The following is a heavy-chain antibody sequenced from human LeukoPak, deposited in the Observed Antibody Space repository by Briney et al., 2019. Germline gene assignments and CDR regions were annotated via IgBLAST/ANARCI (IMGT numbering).Heavy chain of an antibody. J-gene: IGHJ4*02. Sequence: GRSLRLSCAASGFTLSSYGMHWVRQAPGKGLEWVAVIWYDGSNKYYADSVKGRFTISRDNSKNTLYLQMNSLRAEDTAVYYCARDLYDSSGYYYPDFDYWGQGTLVTVSS. V-gene: IGHV3-33*01. CDR2: IWYDGSNK. D-gene: IGHD3-22*01. CDR3: ARDLYDSSGYYYPDFDY. CDR1: GFTLSSYG.